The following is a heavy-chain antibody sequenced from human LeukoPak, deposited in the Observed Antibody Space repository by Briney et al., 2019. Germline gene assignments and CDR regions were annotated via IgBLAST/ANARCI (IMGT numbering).Heavy chain of an antibody. J-gene: IGHJ3*02. CDR3: ANLLWFGELPDAFDI. Sequence: GGSLRLSCAASGFSFNSYAMTWVRQAPGKELEWVSAISNNAITTYYADSVKGRFTISRDNSKNTLYLQMNSLRAEDTAVYYCANLLWFGELPDAFDIWGQGTMVTVSS. V-gene: IGHV3-23*01. D-gene: IGHD3-10*01. CDR1: GFSFNSYA. CDR2: ISNNAITT.